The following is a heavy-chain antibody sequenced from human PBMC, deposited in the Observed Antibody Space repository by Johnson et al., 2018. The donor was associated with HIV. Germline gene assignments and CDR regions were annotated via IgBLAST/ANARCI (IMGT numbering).Heavy chain of an antibody. CDR1: GFTFSTYA. J-gene: IGHJ3*02. CDR3: ARDLYAAAAHAFDI. Sequence: QVQLVESGGGVVQPGRSLRLSCAASGFTFSTYAMHWVRQAPGKGLEWVACISYDGRNKHYAGSVKGRFTISRDNSKNTLYLQMNSLRAEDTAVYYCARDLYAAAAHAFDIWGQGTMVTVAS. D-gene: IGHD6-13*01. V-gene: IGHV3-30*04. CDR2: ISYDGRNK.